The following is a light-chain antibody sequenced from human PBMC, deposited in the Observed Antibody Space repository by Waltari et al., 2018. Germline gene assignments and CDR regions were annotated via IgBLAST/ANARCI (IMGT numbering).Light chain of an antibody. CDR3: QSYDRSLSGSV. Sequence: QSVLTQPPSVSGAPGQRVTISCTGSSSNIGAGYDVHWYQQLPGTAPKLLIYDNNNRPSCVPDRFSGSKSGTSASLAITVLQAEDEADYYCQSYDRSLSGSVFGGGTKLTVL. J-gene: IGLJ2*01. V-gene: IGLV1-40*01. CDR2: DNN. CDR1: SSNIGAGYD.